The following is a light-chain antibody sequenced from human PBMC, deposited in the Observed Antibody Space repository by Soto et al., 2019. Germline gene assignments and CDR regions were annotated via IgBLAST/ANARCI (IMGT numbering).Light chain of an antibody. CDR3: QQYRT. Sequence: EIVLTQSPVTLSVSPGERATLSCRASQSVNSNLAWYQQKPGQAPRLLIYGASTRANGVPARFSGGGSGTEFTLHISSLQYEYFALYYCQQYRTFGQGTKVEIK. CDR2: GAS. J-gene: IGKJ1*01. V-gene: IGKV3-15*01. CDR1: QSVNSN.